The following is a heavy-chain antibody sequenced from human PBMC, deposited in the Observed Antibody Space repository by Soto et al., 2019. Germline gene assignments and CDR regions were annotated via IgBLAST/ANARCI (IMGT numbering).Heavy chain of an antibody. J-gene: IGHJ4*02. V-gene: IGHV4-31*03. CDR3: ARALTGFLEWLSFDY. CDR2: IYYSGST. Sequence: QVQLQESGPGLVKPSQTLSLTCTVSGGSISRTGYYWNWIRQHPGKGLEWIEYIYYSGSTNYNPSLESRVTISVDTSKNQFSLKLSSVTAADTAVYYCARALTGFLEWLSFDYWGQGTLVTVSS. D-gene: IGHD3-3*01. CDR1: GGSISRTGYY.